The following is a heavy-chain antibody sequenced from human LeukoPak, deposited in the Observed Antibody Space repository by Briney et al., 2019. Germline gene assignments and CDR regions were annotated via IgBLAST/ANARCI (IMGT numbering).Heavy chain of an antibody. D-gene: IGHD6-13*01. V-gene: IGHV1-8*01. J-gene: IGHJ6*03. CDR1: GYTFTSYD. CDR3: ARDPHSSSWYDYYYYYMDV. CDR2: MNPNSGNT. Sequence: ASVKVSCKASGYTFTSYDINWVRQATGQGLEWMGWMNPNSGNTGYAQKFQGRVTMTRNTSISTAYMELSSLRSEDTAVYYCARDPHSSSWYDYYYYYMDVWGKGTTVTVSS.